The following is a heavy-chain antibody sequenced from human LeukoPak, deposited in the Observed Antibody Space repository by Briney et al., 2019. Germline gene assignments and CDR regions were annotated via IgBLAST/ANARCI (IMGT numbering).Heavy chain of an antibody. D-gene: IGHD5-18*01. J-gene: IGHJ4*02. CDR2: ISGSGGST. V-gene: IGHV3-23*01. Sequence: GGSLRLSCAASGFTFSSYAMSWVRQAPGKGLEWVSAISGSGGSTYYADSMKGRFTISRDNAKNSLYLQMNSLRAEDTAVYYCARDSGYSYGYPDYWGQGTLVTVSS. CDR1: GFTFSSYA. CDR3: ARDSGYSYGYPDY.